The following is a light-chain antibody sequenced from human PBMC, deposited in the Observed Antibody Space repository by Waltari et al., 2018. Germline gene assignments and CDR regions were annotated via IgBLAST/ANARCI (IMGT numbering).Light chain of an antibody. V-gene: IGLV1-40*01. CDR1: TSNTGAGHD. CDR2: SNN. J-gene: IGLJ3*02. Sequence: QSVLTQPPSVSGAPGQRVTGSCTGSTSNTGAGHDVPWYQQFPGGAPKLVIYSNNNRPSGVPDRFSATKSSSSASLAIPGLQAEDEADYYCQSYDKTLSAWVFGGGTRLTVL. CDR3: QSYDKTLSAWV.